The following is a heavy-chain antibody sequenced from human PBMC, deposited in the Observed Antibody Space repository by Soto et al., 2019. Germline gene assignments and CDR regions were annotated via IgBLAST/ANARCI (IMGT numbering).Heavy chain of an antibody. Sequence: QVQLVQSGAEVKKPGASVKVSCKASGYTFTSYGISWVRQAPGQGLEWMGWISAYNGNTNYAQKLQGRVTMTTDTTTSTAYMELRSLGSDDTAVYYCARGPHYYDSSLLVDYWGQGTLVTVSS. CDR3: ARGPHYYDSSLLVDY. V-gene: IGHV1-18*01. CDR1: GYTFTSYG. D-gene: IGHD3-22*01. CDR2: ISAYNGNT. J-gene: IGHJ4*02.